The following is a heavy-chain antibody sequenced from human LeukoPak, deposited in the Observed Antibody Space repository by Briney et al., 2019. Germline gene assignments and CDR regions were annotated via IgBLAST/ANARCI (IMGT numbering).Heavy chain of an antibody. CDR3: AKDGAWLRFDD. D-gene: IGHD5-12*01. Sequence: GGSLRLSCAASGFTFSSYKMNWVRQAPGKGLEWVSSISPSSGPTYYADSVKGRFNISRDDAKNTLYLQMNNLRAEDKAVYYCAKDGAWLRFDDWGQGILVTVS. CDR1: GFTFSSYK. J-gene: IGHJ4*02. CDR2: ISPSSGPT. V-gene: IGHV3-23*01.